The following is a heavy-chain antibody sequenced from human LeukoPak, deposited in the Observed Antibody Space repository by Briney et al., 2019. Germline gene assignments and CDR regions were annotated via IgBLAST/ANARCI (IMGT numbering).Heavy chain of an antibody. CDR2: IYTSGST. V-gene: IGHV4-4*07. CDR1: GGSISSYY. J-gene: IGHJ5*02. CDR3: ARARDYYDSSAYPNWFDP. Sequence: PSETLSPTCTVSGGSISSYYWSWIRQPAGTGLEWIGRIYTSGSTNYNPSLKSRVTISVDKSKNQFSLKLSSVTAADTAVYYCARARDYYDSSAYPNWFDPWGQGTLVTVSS. D-gene: IGHD3-22*01.